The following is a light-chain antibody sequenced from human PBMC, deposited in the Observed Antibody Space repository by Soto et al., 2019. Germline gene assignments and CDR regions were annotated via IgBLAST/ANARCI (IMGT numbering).Light chain of an antibody. CDR2: RNN. V-gene: IGLV1-47*01. Sequence: QSVLTQPPSASGTPGQRVTISCSGSSSNIGSNYVFWYRQFPGTAPKVLIYRNNQRPSGVPDRFSGSKSGASASLAISGLRSEDDAVYYCAAWDDGLSGWVFGGGTKLTV. J-gene: IGLJ3*02. CDR3: AAWDDGLSGWV. CDR1: SSNIGSNY.